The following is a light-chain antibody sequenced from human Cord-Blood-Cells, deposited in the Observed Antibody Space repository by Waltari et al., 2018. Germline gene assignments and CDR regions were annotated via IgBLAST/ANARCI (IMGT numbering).Light chain of an antibody. V-gene: IGLV1-47*01. CDR2: RNN. J-gene: IGLJ2*01. CDR3: AAWDDSLSGPVV. Sequence: QSVLTQPPSASGTPGPRVTISCSGSSSNIGSNSVYWYPQLPGTAPKLLIDRNNQRPSGVPDRFSGSKSDTSASLAISGLRSEDEADYYCAAWDDSLSGPVVFGGGTKLTVL. CDR1: SSNIGSNS.